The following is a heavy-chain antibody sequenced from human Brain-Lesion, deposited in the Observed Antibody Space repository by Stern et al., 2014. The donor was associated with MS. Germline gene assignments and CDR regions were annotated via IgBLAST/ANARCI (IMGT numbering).Heavy chain of an antibody. J-gene: IGHJ4*02. V-gene: IGHV3-11*01. CDR1: GFIFRDYY. D-gene: IGHD2-2*01. CDR2: ISTTASNI. CDR3: AISSSRYYFDS. Sequence: QLVQSGGTLVKPGGSLRLSCAASGFIFRDYYMKWIRQAPGQGQEWVSYISTTASNIYYADSVKGRFTISRDNTKNSLFLLMSSLRAEDTAVYYCAISSSRYYFDSWGLGTLVTVSS.